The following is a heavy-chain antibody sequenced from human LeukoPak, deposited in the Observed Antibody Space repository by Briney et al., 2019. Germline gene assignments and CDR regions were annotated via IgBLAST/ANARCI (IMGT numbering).Heavy chain of an antibody. CDR2: IKQDGSEK. Sequence: PGGSLRLSCVASGFTFTNAWMSWVRQAPGKGLEWVANIKQDGSEKYYGDSVKGRFTISRDNAKNSLYLQMNSLRVEDTSVYYCARLRGLYSGTYRYQTAFEFWGQGSLLTVSS. D-gene: IGHD1-26*01. J-gene: IGHJ4*02. CDR1: GFTFTNAW. V-gene: IGHV3-7*01. CDR3: ARLRGLYSGTYRYQTAFEF.